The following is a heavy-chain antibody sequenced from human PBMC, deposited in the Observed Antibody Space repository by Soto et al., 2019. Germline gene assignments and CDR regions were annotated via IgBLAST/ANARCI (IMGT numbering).Heavy chain of an antibody. CDR3: ARLGGNCDATGCYGYYVMDV. CDR2: IYYTGNT. Sequence: QLQLQESGPGLMKPSETLSLTCSVSGGSISISNYQWGWIRQPPGKELEWIASIYYTGNTYYNPSPKIRVTMSIDTSKNQFSLKVSSVTAADTAVYYCARLGGNCDATGCYGYYVMDVWGQGTTVTVSS. J-gene: IGHJ6*02. D-gene: IGHD2-2*01. CDR1: GGSISISNYQ. V-gene: IGHV4-39*01.